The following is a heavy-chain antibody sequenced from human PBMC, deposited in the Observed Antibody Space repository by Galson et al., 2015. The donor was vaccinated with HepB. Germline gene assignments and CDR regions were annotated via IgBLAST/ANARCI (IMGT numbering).Heavy chain of an antibody. Sequence: TLSLTCTVSGGSVSGARFFWSWVRQPPGKGLEWIGYLSNTGSTKYNPTLKSRVTISVDTSNNQFSLRLSSVTAADTAVYYCARDAYDSSGYYPFYFDYWGQGTLVTVSS. CDR2: LSNTGST. CDR3: ARDAYDSSGYYPFYFDY. D-gene: IGHD3-22*01. V-gene: IGHV4-61*01. J-gene: IGHJ4*02. CDR1: GGSVSGARFF.